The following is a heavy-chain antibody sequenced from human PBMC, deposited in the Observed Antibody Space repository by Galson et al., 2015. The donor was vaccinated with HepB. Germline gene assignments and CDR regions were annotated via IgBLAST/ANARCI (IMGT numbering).Heavy chain of an antibody. V-gene: IGHV1-2*02. CDR3: ARDYFGSGTPSRYFDL. CDR2: INPNSGST. D-gene: IGHD3-10*01. CDR1: GYTFTDYY. J-gene: IGHJ2*01. Sequence: SCKASGYTFTDYYMHWVRQAPGQGLEWMGWINPNSGSTNYAQRFQGRVTMTRDTSINTVYMELSRLRSDDTAVYYCARDYFGSGTPSRYFDLWGRGTLVTVSS.